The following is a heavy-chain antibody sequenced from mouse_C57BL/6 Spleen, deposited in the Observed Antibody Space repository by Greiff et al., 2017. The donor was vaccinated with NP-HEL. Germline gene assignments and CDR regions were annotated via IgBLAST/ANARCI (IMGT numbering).Heavy chain of an antibody. Sequence: QVQLKQSGAELVRPGASVTLSCKASGYTFTDYEMHWVKQTPVHGLEWIGAIDPETGGTAYNQKFKGKAILTADKSSSTAYMELRSLTSEDSAVYYCTRSSMGRLRDEFAYWGQGTLVTVSA. CDR3: TRSSMGRLRDEFAY. D-gene: IGHD1-1*01. CDR2: IDPETGGT. CDR1: GYTFTDYE. J-gene: IGHJ3*01. V-gene: IGHV1-15*01.